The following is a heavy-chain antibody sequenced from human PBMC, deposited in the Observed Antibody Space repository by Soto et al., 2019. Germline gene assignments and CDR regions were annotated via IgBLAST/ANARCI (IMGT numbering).Heavy chain of an antibody. J-gene: IGHJ4*02. Sequence: QVRLHQSGPGLVKPSQTLSLTCAISGDSVSRTSVAWNWIRQSPSRGLEWLGRTYYRSKWNSDYAVSVRGRITINPDTSKSQFSLQLNSVTPEDTAVYYCVRGQFSAFDCWGQGTLVTVSS. CDR1: GDSVSRTSVA. V-gene: IGHV6-1*01. CDR3: VRGQFSAFDC. CDR2: TYYRSKWNS.